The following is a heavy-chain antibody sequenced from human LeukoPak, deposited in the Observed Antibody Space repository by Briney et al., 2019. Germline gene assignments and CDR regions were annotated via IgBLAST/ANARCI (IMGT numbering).Heavy chain of an antibody. CDR2: IYYSGST. CDR3: ARMGGGYNYMFDF. V-gene: IGHV4-39*07. J-gene: IGHJ4*02. CDR1: GGSISSSSYY. Sequence: SETLSLTCTVSGGSISSSSYYWGWIRQPPGKGLEWIGSIYYSGSTYYNPSLKSRVTISMNTPNNQFSLKLTSVTAADTAVYYCARMGGGYNYMFDFWGQGILVTVSS. D-gene: IGHD5-24*01.